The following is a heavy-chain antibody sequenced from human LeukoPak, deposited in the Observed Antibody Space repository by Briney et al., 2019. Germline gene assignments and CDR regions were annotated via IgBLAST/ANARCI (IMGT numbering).Heavy chain of an antibody. CDR1: GFTLRSYA. CDR3: AKEGSGGYGHD. D-gene: IGHD1-26*01. J-gene: IGHJ4*02. V-gene: IGHV3-23*01. CDR2: ISGSGGST. Sequence: GGSLRLSCAASGFTLRSYAMSWVRQAPGKGLEWVSAISGSGGSTYYADSVKGRFTISRDNSKNTVYVQMNSLRAEDTAVYYCAKEGSGGYGHDWGQGTLVTVSS.